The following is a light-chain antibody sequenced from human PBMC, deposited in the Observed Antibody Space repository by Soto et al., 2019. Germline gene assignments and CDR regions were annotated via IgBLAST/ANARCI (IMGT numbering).Light chain of an antibody. Sequence: DIQMTQSPSSLSASVGDRVNITCRASQGIRNDLGWYQQKPGRAPKRLIYAASSLQSGVTPRISGRRSETEFTLTISSLQPEDVTTYFCLQHNTYPLTFGLGTRLEIK. J-gene: IGKJ5*01. CDR2: AAS. CDR1: QGIRND. V-gene: IGKV1-17*01. CDR3: LQHNTYPLT.